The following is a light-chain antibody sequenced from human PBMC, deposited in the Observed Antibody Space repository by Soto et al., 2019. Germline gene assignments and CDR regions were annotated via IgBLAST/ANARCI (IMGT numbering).Light chain of an antibody. Sequence: QSALTQPPSVSGSPGQSVAISCTGTSSDVGAYDRVSWYQQPPGTAPKVIIYEVSNRPSGVPDRFSGSKSGNTASLTITGLQAEDDADYYCRSFTSDTTKVFGGGTKLTVL. CDR3: RSFTSDTTKV. V-gene: IGLV2-18*02. CDR1: SSDVGAYDR. CDR2: EVS. J-gene: IGLJ3*02.